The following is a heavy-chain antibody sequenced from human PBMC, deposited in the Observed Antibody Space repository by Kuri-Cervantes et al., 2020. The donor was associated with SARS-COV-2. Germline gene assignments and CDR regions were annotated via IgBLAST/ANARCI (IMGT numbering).Heavy chain of an antibody. CDR2: IKQDGSEK. J-gene: IGHJ4*02. Sequence: GESLKISCAASGFTFSSYWMSWVRQAPGKGLEWVANIKQDGSEKYYVDSVKGRFTISRDNAKNSLYLQMNSLTEEDTAVYYCSTTWDHWGQGTLVTVSS. D-gene: IGHD1-14*01. CDR3: STTWDH. CDR1: GFTFSSYW. V-gene: IGHV3-7*01.